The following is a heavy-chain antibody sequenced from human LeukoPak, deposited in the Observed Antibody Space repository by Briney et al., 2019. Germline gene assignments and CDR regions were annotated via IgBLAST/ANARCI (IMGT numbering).Heavy chain of an antibody. V-gene: IGHV1-69*02. D-gene: IGHD3-22*01. CDR1: GGTFSSYT. CDR3: ARWDDSTAYDY. J-gene: IGHJ4*02. CDR2: IIPILGIA. Sequence: SVKVSCKASGGTFSSYTISWVRQAPGQGLEWMGRIIPILGIANYAQKFQGRVTITADKSTSTAYMELSRLRSEDTAVYYCARWDDSTAYDYWGQGTLVTVSS.